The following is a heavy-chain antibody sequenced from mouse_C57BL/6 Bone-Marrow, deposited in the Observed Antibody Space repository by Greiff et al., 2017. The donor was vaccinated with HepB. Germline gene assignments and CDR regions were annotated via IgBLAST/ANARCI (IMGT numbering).Heavy chain of an antibody. V-gene: IGHV10-1*01. Sequence: EAGGGLVQPKGSLKLSCAASGFSFNTYAMNWVRQAPGKGLEWVARIRSKSNNYATYYADSVKDRFTISRDDSESMLYLQMNNLKTEDTAMYYCGGYDVDYAMDYWGQGTSVTVSS. D-gene: IGHD2-2*01. CDR3: GGYDVDYAMDY. CDR2: IRSKSNNYAT. J-gene: IGHJ4*01. CDR1: GFSFNTYA.